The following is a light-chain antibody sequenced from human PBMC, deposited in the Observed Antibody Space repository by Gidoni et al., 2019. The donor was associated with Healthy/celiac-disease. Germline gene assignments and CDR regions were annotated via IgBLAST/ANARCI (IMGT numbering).Light chain of an antibody. V-gene: IGKV2-30*01. CDR2: KVS. Sequence: DVVMTQSPLSLHVTLGQPASISCRSSQSLVYSDGNTYLNWFQQRPGQSPRRLIYKVSNRDSGVPDRLSGSGSGTDFTLKISRVEAEDVGVYYCMQGTHWPPITFGQGTRLEIK. CDR1: QSLVYSDGNTY. J-gene: IGKJ5*01. CDR3: MQGTHWPPIT.